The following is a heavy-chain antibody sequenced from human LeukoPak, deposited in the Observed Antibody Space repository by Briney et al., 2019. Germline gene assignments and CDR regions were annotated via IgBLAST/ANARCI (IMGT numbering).Heavy chain of an antibody. J-gene: IGHJ4*02. CDR2: ISSSSTYI. V-gene: IGHV3-21*01. CDR1: GFTFSSYS. CDR3: ASPSLFGVAPASH. D-gene: IGHD3-3*01. Sequence: PGGSLRLSCAASGFTFSSYSMNWVRQAPGKGLEWVSSISSSSTYIYYADSVKGRFTISRDNAKNSLYLQMNSLRAEDTAVYYCASPSLFGVAPASHWGQGTLVTVSP.